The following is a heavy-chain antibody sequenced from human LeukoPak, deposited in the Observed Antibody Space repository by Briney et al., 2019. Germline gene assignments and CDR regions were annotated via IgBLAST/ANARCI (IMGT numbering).Heavy chain of an antibody. CDR3: ARGGYSYGYV. J-gene: IGHJ4*02. CDR2: IYYSGST. D-gene: IGHD5-18*01. Sequence: SETLSLTCTVSGGSISSYYWSWIRQPPGKGLEWIGYIYYSGSTNYNPSLKSRVTISVDTSKNQFSLKLSSVTAADTAVYYCARGGYSYGYVWGQGTLVTVSS. CDR1: GGSISSYY. V-gene: IGHV4-59*01.